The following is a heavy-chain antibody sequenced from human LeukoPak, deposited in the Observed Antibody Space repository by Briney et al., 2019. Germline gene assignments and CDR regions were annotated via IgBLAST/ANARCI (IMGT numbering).Heavy chain of an antibody. CDR3: AKDLTHLAVAGGMDV. Sequence: PGRSLRLSCAASGFTFTSYAMSWVRQAPGKGLEWVSAISASGGSPNYVDSVEGRFTISRDNSKNTLYLQMNSLRAEDTVVYYCAKDLTHLAVAGGMDVWGQGTTVTVSS. D-gene: IGHD6-19*01. V-gene: IGHV3-23*01. J-gene: IGHJ6*02. CDR1: GFTFTSYA. CDR2: ISASGGSP.